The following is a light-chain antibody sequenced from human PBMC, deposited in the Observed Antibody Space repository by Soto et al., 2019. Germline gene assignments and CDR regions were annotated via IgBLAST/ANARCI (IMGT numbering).Light chain of an antibody. CDR1: QTVISSF. V-gene: IGKV3-20*01. CDR3: QQYGTSPWT. J-gene: IGKJ1*01. Sequence: EIVLTQSPGTLSLSPGERATLSCRAGQTVISSFLAWYQQKPGQAPRLLIYGASSRATGIPDRFSGSGSGTDFTLTINRLEPEDFAVYHCQQYGTSPWTFGQGTKVEIK. CDR2: GAS.